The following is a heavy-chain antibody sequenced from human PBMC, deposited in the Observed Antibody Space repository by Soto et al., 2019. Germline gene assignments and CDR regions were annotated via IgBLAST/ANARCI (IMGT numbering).Heavy chain of an antibody. CDR2: ISAYNGNT. CDR1: GYTFTSYG. D-gene: IGHD2-2*01. CDR3: AGVYCSSTSCYDRFDP. J-gene: IGHJ5*02. Sequence: WASVKVSCKASGYTFTSYGISWVRQAPGQGLEWMGWISAYNGNTNYAQKLQGRVTMTTDTSTSTAYMELRSLRSDDTAVYYCAGVYCSSTSCYDRFDPWGQGTLVTVSS. V-gene: IGHV1-18*04.